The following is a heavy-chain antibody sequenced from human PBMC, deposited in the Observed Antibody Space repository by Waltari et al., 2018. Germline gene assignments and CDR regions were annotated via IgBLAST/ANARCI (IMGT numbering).Heavy chain of an antibody. J-gene: IGHJ4*02. CDR2: IIPIFGTA. D-gene: IGHD2-2*01. V-gene: IGHV1-69*01. CDR3: ARPSSSYCSSTSCYRVYFDY. CDR1: GGTFRSYA. Sequence: QVQLVQSGAEAKKPGSSVKVSCKASGGTFRSYAISWVRQAPGHGLEWMGGIIPIFGTANYEQKFQGRVTITADEATSTAYMELSSLRSEDTAVYYCARPSSSYCSSTSCYRVYFDYWGQGTLVTVSS.